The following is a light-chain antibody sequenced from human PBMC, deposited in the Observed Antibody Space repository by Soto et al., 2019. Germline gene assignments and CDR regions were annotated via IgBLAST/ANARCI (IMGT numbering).Light chain of an antibody. V-gene: IGKV1-5*03. CDR1: QSINTW. CDR3: QQYNSYSPT. Sequence: DIQMTQSPSTLSASLGDRVTVTCRASQSINTWLAWYQQEPGKAPKLLIHKASSLQSGVPSRFSGSGSGTDFTLTISSLHPDDFATYYCQQYNSYSPTFGQGTKVDI. J-gene: IGKJ1*01. CDR2: KAS.